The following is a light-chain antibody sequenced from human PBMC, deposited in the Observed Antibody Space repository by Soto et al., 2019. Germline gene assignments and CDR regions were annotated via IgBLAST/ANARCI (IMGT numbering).Light chain of an antibody. CDR2: GAS. CDR1: QSVGSS. Sequence: EILMTQSPATLSVSPGERVILSCRASQSVGSSLAWYQQKPGQAPRLLIRGASTRATGVPARFSGSGSGTEFTITISSLHSEDVAVYYYQQYSTSLTFGGGTTLEIK. CDR3: QQYSTSLT. J-gene: IGKJ4*02. V-gene: IGKV3-15*01.